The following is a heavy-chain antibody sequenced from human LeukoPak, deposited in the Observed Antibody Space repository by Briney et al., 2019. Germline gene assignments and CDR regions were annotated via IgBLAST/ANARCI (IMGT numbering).Heavy chain of an antibody. V-gene: IGHV3-33*01. D-gene: IGHD3-22*01. CDR3: ARDFYYDSSGYSLY. CDR2: IWYDGSNK. J-gene: IGHJ4*02. Sequence: PGGSLRLPCAASGFTFSSYGMHWVRQAPGKGLEWVAVIWYDGSNKYYADSVKGRFTISRDNSKNTLYLQMNSLRAEDTAVYYCARDFYYDSSGYSLYWGQGTLVTVSS. CDR1: GFTFSSYG.